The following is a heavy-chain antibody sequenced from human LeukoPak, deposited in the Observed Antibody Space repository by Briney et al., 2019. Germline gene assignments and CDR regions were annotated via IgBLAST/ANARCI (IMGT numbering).Heavy chain of an antibody. CDR3: ARGFDDIVVVPAGYGMDV. Sequence: GGSLRPSCAASGFTFSSYAMHWVRQAPGKGLEWVAVISYDGSNKYYADSVKGRFTISRDNSKNTLYLQMNSLRAEDTAVYYCARGFDDIVVVPAGYGMDVWGQGTTVTVSS. V-gene: IGHV3-30-3*01. D-gene: IGHD2-2*01. J-gene: IGHJ6*02. CDR1: GFTFSSYA. CDR2: ISYDGSNK.